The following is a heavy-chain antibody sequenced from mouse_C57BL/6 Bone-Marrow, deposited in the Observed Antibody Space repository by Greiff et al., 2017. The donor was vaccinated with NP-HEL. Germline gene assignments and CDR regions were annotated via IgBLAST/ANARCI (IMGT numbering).Heavy chain of an antibody. V-gene: IGHV3-6*01. J-gene: IGHJ4*01. CDR2: ISYDGSN. D-gene: IGHD1-1*01. Sequence: EVQLVESGPGLVKPSQSLSLTCSVTGYSITSGYYWHWIRQFPGNKLEWMGYISYDGSNNYNPSLKNRISITRDTSKNQFFLKLNSVTTEDTATYYCARDLRLTTGYAMDYWGQGTSVTVSS. CDR3: ARDLRLTTGYAMDY. CDR1: GYSITSGYY.